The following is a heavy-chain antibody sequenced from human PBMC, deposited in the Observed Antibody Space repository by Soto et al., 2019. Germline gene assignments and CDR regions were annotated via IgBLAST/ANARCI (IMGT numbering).Heavy chain of an antibody. CDR2: ISSSSSYI. Sequence: EVQLVESGGGLVKPGGSLRLSCAASGFTFSSYSMNWVRQAPGKGLEWVSSISSSSSYIYYADSVKGRFTISRDNAKNXLYLQMNSLRAEDTAVYYCARRYCSSTSCEYYFDYWGQGTLVTVSS. J-gene: IGHJ4*02. CDR1: GFTFSSYS. D-gene: IGHD2-2*01. V-gene: IGHV3-21*01. CDR3: ARRYCSSTSCEYYFDY.